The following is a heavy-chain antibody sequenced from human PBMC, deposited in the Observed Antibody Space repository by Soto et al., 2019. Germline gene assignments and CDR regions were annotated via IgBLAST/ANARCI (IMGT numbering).Heavy chain of an antibody. CDR2: IIPSFHAQ. CDR3: AVFRQKTAVVTLKHLYFHYGLDV. V-gene: IGHV1-69*01. CDR1: GCTFSTHP. Sequence: QVQLVQSGSEMKKPGSSVNVSCEASGCTFSTHPFSWVRQAPVQGLEWMGGIIPSFHAQDYAQKFQGRATITADESTPTVFLELSSLNSESTAVYYCAVFRQKTAVVTLKHLYFHYGLDVWGQGTTVTVSS. J-gene: IGHJ6*02. D-gene: IGHD2-21*02.